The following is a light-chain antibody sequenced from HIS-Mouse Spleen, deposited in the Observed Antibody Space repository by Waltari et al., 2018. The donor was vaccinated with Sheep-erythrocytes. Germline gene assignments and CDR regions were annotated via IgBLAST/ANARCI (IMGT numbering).Light chain of an antibody. J-gene: IGLJ1*01. V-gene: IGLV2-11*02. CDR1: SSDVCGXNY. Sequence: QSALTQPRSVSGSPGQSFTISCTGTSSDVCGXNYGSWYKQHPGKAPKLMIYDVSKRPSGGPDRFSGSKSGNTASLTISGLQAEDEADYYCCSYAGSYNHVFATGTKVTVL. CDR3: CSYAGSYNHV. CDR2: DVS.